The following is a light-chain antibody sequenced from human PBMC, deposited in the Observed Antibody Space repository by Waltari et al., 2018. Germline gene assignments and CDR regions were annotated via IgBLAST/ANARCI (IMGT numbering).Light chain of an antibody. CDR1: TSNIGSNY. Sequence: QSVLTQPPSVSAAPGQKVTISCSGSTSNIGSNYVSWYQQLPGTAPKLLIYDDSKRPAGIPDRFSASKSGTSATLDITGLQTGDEADYYCGTWDSSLSAAVFGGGTKLIAL. V-gene: IGLV1-51*01. CDR2: DDS. J-gene: IGLJ3*02. CDR3: GTWDSSLSAAV.